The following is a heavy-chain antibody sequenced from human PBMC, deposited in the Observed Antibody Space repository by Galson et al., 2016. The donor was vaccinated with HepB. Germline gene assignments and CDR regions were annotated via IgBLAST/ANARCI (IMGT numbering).Heavy chain of an antibody. CDR3: ARASSRDSSSWYGAEYFQH. CDR2: IVPMLGIA. Sequence: SVKVSCKASGDTFSSYAISWVRQAPGQGLEWMGRIVPMLGIANYAHNFQDRVTMTADKSTSTAYMELSSLKSEDTAVYYCARASSRDSSSWYGAEYFQHWGQGTLGTASS. CDR1: GDTFSSYA. D-gene: IGHD6-13*01. J-gene: IGHJ1*01. V-gene: IGHV1-69*04.